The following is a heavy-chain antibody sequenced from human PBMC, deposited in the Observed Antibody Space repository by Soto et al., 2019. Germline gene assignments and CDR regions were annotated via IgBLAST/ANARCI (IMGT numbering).Heavy chain of an antibody. CDR1: GFTFSDYA. Sequence: VQLVESGGGVVQPGRSLRLSCAASGFTFSDYAMHWVRQAPGKGLEWVAVVSHDGRNKHYADSVKGRFTISRDSSKNTVSLEMTSLRAEDPAVDYGAMGGRQWGVTYDFNSWGQGALVTVSS. D-gene: IGHD6-19*01. V-gene: IGHV3-30*03. J-gene: IGHJ4*02. CDR2: VSHDGRNK. CDR3: AMGGRQWGVTYDFNS.